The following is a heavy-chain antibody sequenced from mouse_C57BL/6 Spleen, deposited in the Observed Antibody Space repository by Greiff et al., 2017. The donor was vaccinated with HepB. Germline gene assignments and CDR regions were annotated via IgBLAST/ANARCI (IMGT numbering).Heavy chain of an antibody. D-gene: IGHD2-2*01. CDR3: ARSASTMVTTRAMDY. J-gene: IGHJ4*01. V-gene: IGHV1-81*01. Sequence: QVQLQQSGAELARPGASVKLSCKASGYTFTSYGISWVKQRTGQGLEWIGEIYPRSGNTYYNEKFKGKATLTADKSSSTAYMELRSLTSEDSAVYFCARSASTMVTTRAMDYWGQGTSVTVSS. CDR2: IYPRSGNT. CDR1: GYTFTSYG.